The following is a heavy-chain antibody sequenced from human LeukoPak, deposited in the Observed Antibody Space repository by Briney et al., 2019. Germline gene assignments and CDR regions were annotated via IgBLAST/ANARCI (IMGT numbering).Heavy chain of an antibody. Sequence: GGSLRLSCAASGFTFSSYSMNWVRQAPGKGLEWVSSISSSSSYIYYADSVKGRFTISRDNAKNSLYLQMNSLGAEDTAVYYCARTVGIIAVAGTCDYWGQGTLVTVSS. CDR3: ARTVGIIAVAGTCDY. CDR1: GFTFSSYS. J-gene: IGHJ4*02. D-gene: IGHD6-19*01. CDR2: ISSSSSYI. V-gene: IGHV3-21*01.